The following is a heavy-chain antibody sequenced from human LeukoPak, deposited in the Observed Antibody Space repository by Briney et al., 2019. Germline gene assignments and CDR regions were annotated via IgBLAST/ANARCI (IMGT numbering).Heavy chain of an antibody. CDR3: ARANIAVAAPRGRAFDY. CDR1: GYTFTSYA. Sequence: ASVKVSCKASGYTFTSYAMNWVRQAPGQGLEWMGWINTNTGNPTYAQGFTGRFVFSLDTSVSTAYLQISSLKAEDTAVYYCARANIAVAAPRGRAFDYWGQGTLVTVSS. J-gene: IGHJ4*02. D-gene: IGHD6-19*01. V-gene: IGHV7-4-1*02. CDR2: INTNTGNP.